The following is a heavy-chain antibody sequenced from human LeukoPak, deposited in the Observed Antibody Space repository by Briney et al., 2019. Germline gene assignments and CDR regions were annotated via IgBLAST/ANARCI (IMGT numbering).Heavy chain of an antibody. CDR2: ISSSGSTI. Sequence: GRSLRLSRAASRVTFSDYYIGWIRPAPGKGLEWVSYISSSGSTIYYADSVKGRFTISRDNSRNMLFLKMSSLRPDDTAVYDCAKGGAQQAVYYFYYWGQGTLVTVSS. CDR1: RVTFSDYY. CDR3: AKGGAQQAVYYFYY. D-gene: IGHD2-8*01. V-gene: IGHV3-11*01. J-gene: IGHJ4*02.